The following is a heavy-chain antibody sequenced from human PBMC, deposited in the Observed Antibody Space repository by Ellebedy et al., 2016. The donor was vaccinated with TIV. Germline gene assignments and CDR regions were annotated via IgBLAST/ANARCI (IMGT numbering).Heavy chain of an antibody. CDR1: GFTFNNYA. CDR3: AKDLRIVRTFDY. V-gene: IGHV3-23*01. D-gene: IGHD1/OR15-1a*01. CDR2: MSGSGDST. J-gene: IGHJ4*02. Sequence: GESLKISXAASGFTFNNYAMSWVRQAPVKGLEWVSGMSGSGDSTSYADSVKGRFTISRVNSKNTLYLQMNSLRAEDTAVYYCAKDLRIVRTFDYWGQGTLVTVSS.